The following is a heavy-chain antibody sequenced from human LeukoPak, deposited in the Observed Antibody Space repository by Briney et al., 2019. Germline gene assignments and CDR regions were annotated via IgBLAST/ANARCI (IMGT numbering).Heavy chain of an antibody. CDR1: GFTFDNYA. Sequence: PGGSLRLSCAASGFTFDNYAMHWVRQVPGKGLEWVSGISWNSNSIDYADSVKGRFTISRDNAKNSLYLEMNSLRAEDMAFYYCVKVSYSSAGAEYFHLWGQGTLVTVSS. V-gene: IGHV3-9*03. D-gene: IGHD2-21*01. CDR2: ISWNSNSI. J-gene: IGHJ1*01. CDR3: VKVSYSSAGAEYFHL.